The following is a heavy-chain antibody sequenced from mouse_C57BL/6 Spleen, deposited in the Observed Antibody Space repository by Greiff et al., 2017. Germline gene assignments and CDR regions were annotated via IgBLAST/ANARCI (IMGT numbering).Heavy chain of an antibody. D-gene: IGHD2-3*01. Sequence: QVQLKEPGAELVKPGASVKMSCKASGYTFTSYWITWVKQRPGQGLERIGDIYPGSGSTNYNEKFKSKATLTVDTSSSTAYMQLSSLTSEDSAVYYCARGGYDGYYRFAYWGQGTLVTVSA. CDR2: IYPGSGST. V-gene: IGHV1-55*01. CDR1: GYTFTSYW. J-gene: IGHJ3*01. CDR3: ARGGYDGYYRFAY.